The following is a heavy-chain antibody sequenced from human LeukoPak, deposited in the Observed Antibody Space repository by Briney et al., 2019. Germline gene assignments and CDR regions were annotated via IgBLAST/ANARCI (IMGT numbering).Heavy chain of an antibody. J-gene: IGHJ4*02. Sequence: ASVKVSCKASGYTFTSYGISWVRQAPGQGLEWMGWISAYNGNTNYAQKLQGRVTMTTDTSTSTAYMELRSLRTDDTAVYYCARAGGDNCLEGDDYWGQGTLVTVSS. CDR1: GYTFTSYG. CDR2: ISAYNGNT. D-gene: IGHD1-1*01. V-gene: IGHV1-18*01. CDR3: ARAGGDNCLEGDDY.